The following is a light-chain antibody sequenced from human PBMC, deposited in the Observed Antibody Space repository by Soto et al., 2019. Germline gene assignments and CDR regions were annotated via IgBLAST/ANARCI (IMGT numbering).Light chain of an antibody. Sequence: EVVLTQSPATLSVSPGEIATLSFRASHIISSNLAWYQQKPGQAPRLLIYSASSRATGIPDRFSGSGSGTDFTLTISRLEPEDFAVYYCQQYGYSLWTFGQGTKVDIK. CDR1: HIISSN. J-gene: IGKJ1*01. V-gene: IGKV3-20*01. CDR2: SAS. CDR3: QQYGYSLWT.